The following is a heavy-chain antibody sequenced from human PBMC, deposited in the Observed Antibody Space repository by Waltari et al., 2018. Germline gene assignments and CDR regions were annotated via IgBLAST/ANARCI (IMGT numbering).Heavy chain of an antibody. D-gene: IGHD4-17*01. V-gene: IGHV4-39*01. J-gene: IGHJ1*01. CDR1: GGSIRSNYT. CDR2: MQYRGST. Sequence: QLQLQESGPGLVKPSETLSLTCTVSGGSIRSNYTWGWIRQPPGKGLEWMGNMQYRGSTFYNPALKSRVTISLDTSKNQFSLRLSSVGAADTAVYFCGRIAFGDDGGYFQHWGQGTLVTVSS. CDR3: GRIAFGDDGGYFQH.